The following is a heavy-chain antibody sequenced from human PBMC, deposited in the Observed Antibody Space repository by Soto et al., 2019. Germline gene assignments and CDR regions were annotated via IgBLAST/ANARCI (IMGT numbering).Heavy chain of an antibody. J-gene: IGHJ4*02. CDR2: IVVGSGNT. V-gene: IGHV1-58*01. CDR1: GFTFTNSA. CDR3: AADSGFCSGHYYFYY. Sequence: MHLVQSGPEVKKPGTSVKVSCLSSGFTFTNSAVQWVRQARGQRLEWIGWIVVGSGNTNYAQKFQDRVTIVRDMSASTVYMDLSSLRAEYTAVYYCAADSGFCSGHYYFYYCGQGALVTVSS. D-gene: IGHD3-3*01.